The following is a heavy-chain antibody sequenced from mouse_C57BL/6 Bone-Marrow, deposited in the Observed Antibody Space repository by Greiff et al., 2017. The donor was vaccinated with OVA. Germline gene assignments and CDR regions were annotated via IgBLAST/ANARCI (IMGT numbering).Heavy chain of an antibody. CDR1: GFTFSSYA. V-gene: IGHV5-4*01. D-gene: IGHD4-1*01. CDR3: ARAGTTG. J-gene: IGHJ2*01. CDR2: ISDGGSYT. Sequence: EVLLVESGGGLVKPGGSLKLSCAASGFTFSSYAMSWVRQTPEKRLEWVATISDGGSYTYYPDNVKGRFTISRDNAKNNLYLQMSHLKAEDTAMCCCARAGTTGWGQGTTLTVSS.